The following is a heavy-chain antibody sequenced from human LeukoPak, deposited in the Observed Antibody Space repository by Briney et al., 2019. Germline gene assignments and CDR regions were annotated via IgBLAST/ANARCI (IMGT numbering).Heavy chain of an antibody. J-gene: IGHJ4*02. CDR3: AKGGYDYVEVAYFDY. CDR2: IYSGGST. D-gene: IGHD5-12*01. CDR1: GFTVSSNY. V-gene: IGHV3-53*01. Sequence: GGSLRLSCAGFGFTVSSNYMSWVRQAPGKGLEWVSVIYSGGSTFYADSVKGRFTISKDTSKNTLYLHMSSLRADDTAVYYCAKGGYDYVEVAYFDYWGQGTLVTVSS.